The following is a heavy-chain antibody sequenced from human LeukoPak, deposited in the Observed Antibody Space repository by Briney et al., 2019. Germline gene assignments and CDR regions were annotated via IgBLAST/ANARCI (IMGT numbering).Heavy chain of an antibody. J-gene: IGHJ6*02. CDR2: LGSAGDK. D-gene: IGHD3/OR15-3a*01. Sequence: GGSLRLSCAASGFTLSDYDIHWVRQPIGKGLDWVTGLGSAGDKYHAGSERGRFTISREDAENSVYLQMNGLRPEDTAIYYCARAKRETSTRPWTSGMDVWGQGTRVTVSS. CDR3: ARAKRETSTRPWTSGMDV. V-gene: IGHV3-13*01. CDR1: GFTLSDYD.